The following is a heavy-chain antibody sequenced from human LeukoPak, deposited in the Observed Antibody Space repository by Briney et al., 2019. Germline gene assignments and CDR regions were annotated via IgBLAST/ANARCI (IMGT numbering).Heavy chain of an antibody. CDR1: GFTVSSNY. CDR2: IYSGGST. Sequence: GGSLRLSCAASGFTVSSNYMSWVRQAPGKGLEWVSVIYSGGSTYYADSVKGRFTISRDNSKNTLYLQMNSLRAEDTAVYYCAKVTTVTKGAFDIWGQGTMVTVSS. D-gene: IGHD4-17*01. CDR3: AKVTTVTKGAFDI. J-gene: IGHJ3*02. V-gene: IGHV3-53*01.